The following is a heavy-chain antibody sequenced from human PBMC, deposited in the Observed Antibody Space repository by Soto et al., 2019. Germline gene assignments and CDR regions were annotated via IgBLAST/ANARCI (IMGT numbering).Heavy chain of an antibody. V-gene: IGHV1-18*01. CDR3: ARFISVTVKPSAFDI. D-gene: IGHD3-10*01. Sequence: ASVKVSCKASGYTFTSYGISWVRQAPGQGLEWMGWISAYNGNTNYAQKLQGRVTMTTDTSTSTAYMELRSLRSDDTAVYYCARFISVTVKPSAFDIWGQGTMVTVSS. CDR2: ISAYNGNT. CDR1: GYTFTSYG. J-gene: IGHJ3*02.